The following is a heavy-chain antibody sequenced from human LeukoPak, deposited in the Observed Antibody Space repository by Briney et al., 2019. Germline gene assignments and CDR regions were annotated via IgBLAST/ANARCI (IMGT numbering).Heavy chain of an antibody. CDR1: GYTFTSYG. Sequence: SVKVSCKASGYTFTSYGISWVRQAPGQGLEWMGGIIPIFGTANYAQKFHGRVTITADESTSTAYMELSSLRSEDTAVYYCASASCSGGSCYSIWFDPWGQGTLVTVSS. J-gene: IGHJ5*02. CDR3: ASASCSGGSCYSIWFDP. V-gene: IGHV1-69*13. D-gene: IGHD2-15*01. CDR2: IIPIFGTA.